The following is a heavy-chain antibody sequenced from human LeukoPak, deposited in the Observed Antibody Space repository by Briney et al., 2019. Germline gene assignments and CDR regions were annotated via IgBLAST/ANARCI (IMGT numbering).Heavy chain of an antibody. Sequence: SETLSLTCAVYGGSFSGYYWSWIRQPPGKGLEWIGEINHSGSTNYNPSLKSRVTISVDTSKNQFSLKLSSVTAADTAVYYCARGRFAGYNWNGEMPGRYFDYWGQGTLVTASS. D-gene: IGHD1-20*01. CDR3: ARGRFAGYNWNGEMPGRYFDY. CDR1: GGSFSGYY. J-gene: IGHJ4*02. V-gene: IGHV4-34*01. CDR2: INHSGST.